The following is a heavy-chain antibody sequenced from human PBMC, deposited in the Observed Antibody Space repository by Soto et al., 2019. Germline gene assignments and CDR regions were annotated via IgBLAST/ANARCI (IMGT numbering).Heavy chain of an antibody. CDR1: NGSISNFY. Sequence: SATLSLTCTVSNGSISNFYWNWIRQSAGKGLEWIGRIHGSGSATYNPSLRSRATMSVDTSKNQFSLKVNSVTGADTAVYYCARSSHKESWFDPWGQGTLVTVSS. CDR2: IHGSGSA. J-gene: IGHJ5*02. V-gene: IGHV4-4*07. D-gene: IGHD6-13*01. CDR3: ARSSHKESWFDP.